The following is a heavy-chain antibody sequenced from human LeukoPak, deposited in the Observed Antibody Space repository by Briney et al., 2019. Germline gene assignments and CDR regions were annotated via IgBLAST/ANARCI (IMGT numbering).Heavy chain of an antibody. CDR1: GGTFSSYA. CDR2: IIPIFGTA. D-gene: IGHD5-18*01. V-gene: IGHV1-69*05. CDR3: ARGGARGYSYGQNYYYYYMDV. J-gene: IGHJ6*03. Sequence: SVKVSCKASGGTFSSYAISWVRQAPGQGLEWMGGIIPIFGTANYAQKFQGRVTITTDESTSTAYMELSSLRSEDTAVYYCARGGARGYSYGQNYYYYYMDVWGKGTTVTVSS.